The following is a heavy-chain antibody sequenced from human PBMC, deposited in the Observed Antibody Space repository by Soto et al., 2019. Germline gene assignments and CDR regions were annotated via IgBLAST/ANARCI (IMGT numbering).Heavy chain of an antibody. CDR1: GGSITTYY. Sequence: QVQLQESGPGLVKPSETLSLTCTVSGGSITTYYWSWIRQPPGKGLEWIGYIYYSGSTNYNPSLKGRVPISVDTSKTQFSLKLSSVPVADTAVYSCARDLGDKTCAGSCSSNSAPWGQGTLVTVSS. CDR3: ARDLGDKTCAGSCSSNSAP. D-gene: IGHD2-15*01. J-gene: IGHJ5*02. CDR2: IYYSGST. V-gene: IGHV4-59*01.